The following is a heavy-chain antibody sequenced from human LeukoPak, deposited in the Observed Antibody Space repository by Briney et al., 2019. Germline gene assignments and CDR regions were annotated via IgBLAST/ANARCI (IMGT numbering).Heavy chain of an antibody. CDR1: GGSFSGYY. D-gene: IGHD3-22*01. CDR3: ARCPVDGSDSSGRRWFDP. J-gene: IGHJ5*02. Sequence: SETLSLTCAVYGGSFSGYYWSWIRQPPGKGLEWIGEINHSGSTNYNPSLKSRVTISVDTSKNQFSLKMNSMTAADTAVYYCARCPVDGSDSSGRRWFDPWGQGTLVTVSS. V-gene: IGHV4-34*01. CDR2: INHSGST.